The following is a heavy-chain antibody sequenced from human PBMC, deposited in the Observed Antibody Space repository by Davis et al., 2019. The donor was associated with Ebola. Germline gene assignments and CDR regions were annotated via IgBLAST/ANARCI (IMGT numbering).Heavy chain of an antibody. CDR1: GFTFSNYD. CDR2: VSGSAGST. D-gene: IGHD4-17*01. CDR3: ARGTTYGDHEVSFDH. J-gene: IGHJ4*02. Sequence: GESLKISCAASGFTFSNYDMGWVRQVPGKGLEWVSGVSGSAGSTFYADSVKGRFTISRDNSKNTVYLQMNSLRFEETGVYYCARGTTYGDHEVSFDHWGQGTLVTVSS. V-gene: IGHV3-23*01.